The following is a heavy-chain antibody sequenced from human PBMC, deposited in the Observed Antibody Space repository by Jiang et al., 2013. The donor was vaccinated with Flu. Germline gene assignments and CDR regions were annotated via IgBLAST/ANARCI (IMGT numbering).Heavy chain of an antibody. J-gene: IGHJ4*02. CDR2: IIPVFGTS. D-gene: IGHD6-25*01. Sequence: AEVKKPGSSVKVSCTLSGGTFSSHAINWVRQAPGQGLEWMGGIIPVFGTSNYAQKFQGKVAITADKSTGTVYMDLSRLSFEDTATYYCTREITAAGLPYYSWGQGTLVTVSS. V-gene: IGHV1-69*06. CDR3: TREITAAGLPYYS. CDR1: GGTFSSHA.